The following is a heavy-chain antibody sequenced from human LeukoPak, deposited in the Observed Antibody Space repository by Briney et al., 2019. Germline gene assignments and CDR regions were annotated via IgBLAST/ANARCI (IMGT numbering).Heavy chain of an antibody. Sequence: SETLSLTCAVYGGSFSGYYWSWIRQPPGKGLEWIGEINHSGSTNYNPSLKSRVTISIGKSKNQFSLKLSSVTAADNGVYYCAREVPVEMATIPLLDYWGQGTLVTVSS. CDR2: INHSGST. CDR1: GGSFSGYY. J-gene: IGHJ4*02. D-gene: IGHD5-24*01. CDR3: AREVPVEMATIPLLDY. V-gene: IGHV4-34*01.